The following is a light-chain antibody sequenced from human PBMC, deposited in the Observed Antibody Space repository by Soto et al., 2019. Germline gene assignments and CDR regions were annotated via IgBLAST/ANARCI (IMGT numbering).Light chain of an antibody. CDR3: CSYARGSTYV. V-gene: IGLV2-23*01. CDR1: SSDVGSYNL. Sequence: QSVLTXPASVAGSPGQSITISCTGTSSDVGSYNLVSWYQQHPGKVPQLMIYEGTKRPSGVSNRFSGSKSGNTASLTISGPQAEDEADYYCCSYARGSTYVFGTGTKSPS. J-gene: IGLJ1*01. CDR2: EGT.